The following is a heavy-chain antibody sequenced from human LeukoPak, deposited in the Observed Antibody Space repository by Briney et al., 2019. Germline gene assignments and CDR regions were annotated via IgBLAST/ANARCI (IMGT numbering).Heavy chain of an antibody. CDR2: ISHISSNI. CDR3: GRQAAPDY. D-gene: IGHD2-15*01. J-gene: IGHJ4*02. CDR1: GFTFSSYS. Sequence: GGSLRLSCAASGFTFSSYSMNWVRQAPGQGLEWVSSISHISSNIYYADSVKGRFTISRDNAKNSLYLQMHSLRAEDTAVCYCGRQAAPDYWGQGTLVTVSS. V-gene: IGHV3-21*01.